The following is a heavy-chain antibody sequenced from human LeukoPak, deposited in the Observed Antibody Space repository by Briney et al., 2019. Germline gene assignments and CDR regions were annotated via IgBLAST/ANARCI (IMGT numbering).Heavy chain of an antibody. D-gene: IGHD5/OR15-5a*01. J-gene: IGHJ3*02. Sequence: GGSLRLSCAASGFIFSDYAMNWVRQAPGKGLQWVSSISGPGGNTYYADSVKGRFTISRDNSKNTLYLQMSSLRAEDTALYYCAKDAYIISTISAFDIWGQGTLATVSS. CDR1: GFIFSDYA. CDR2: ISGPGGNT. CDR3: AKDAYIISTISAFDI. V-gene: IGHV3-23*01.